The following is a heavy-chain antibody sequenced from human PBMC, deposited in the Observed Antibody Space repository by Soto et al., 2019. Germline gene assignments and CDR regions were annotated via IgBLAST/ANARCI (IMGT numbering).Heavy chain of an antibody. CDR1: GFSLNTRGMC. D-gene: IGHD2-21*02. Sequence: SGPTLVNPTQPLTLTCTFSGFSLNTRGMCVSWIRQPPGKALEWLALIDWDDDKYYSSSLKTRLTISKDTSKSQVVFTMTNMDPVDTATYYCARAPSGDCKNGMDVWGQGTTVTVSS. CDR2: IDWDDDK. J-gene: IGHJ6*02. V-gene: IGHV2-70*01. CDR3: ARAPSGDCKNGMDV.